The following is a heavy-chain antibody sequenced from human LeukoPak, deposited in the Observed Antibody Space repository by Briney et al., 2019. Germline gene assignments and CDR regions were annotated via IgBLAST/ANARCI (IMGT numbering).Heavy chain of an antibody. CDR3: ARAGVYSYGFPQPYYYYYMDV. V-gene: IGHV4-59*01. CDR2: IYYSGST. J-gene: IGHJ6*03. CDR1: GGSTSSYY. D-gene: IGHD5-18*01. Sequence: SETLSLTCTVSGGSTSSYYWSWIRQPPGKGLEWIGYIYYSGSTNYNPSLKSRVTISVDTSKNQFSLKLSSVTAADTAVYYCARAGVYSYGFPQPYYYYYMDVWGKGTTVTVSS.